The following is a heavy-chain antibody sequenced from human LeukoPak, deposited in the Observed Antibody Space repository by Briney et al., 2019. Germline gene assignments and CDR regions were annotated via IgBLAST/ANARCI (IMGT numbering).Heavy chain of an antibody. CDR3: ARATVTWDY. Sequence: SQTLSLTCAISGDSISSNSAAWNWIRQSPSRGLEWLGRTYYRSKWYYDYAISVKSRISINAGTSKNQFSLQLNAVTPEDTAVYYCARATVTWDYWGQGTRVTVSS. J-gene: IGHJ4*02. D-gene: IGHD4-17*01. CDR1: GDSISSNSAA. V-gene: IGHV6-1*01. CDR2: TYYRSKWYY.